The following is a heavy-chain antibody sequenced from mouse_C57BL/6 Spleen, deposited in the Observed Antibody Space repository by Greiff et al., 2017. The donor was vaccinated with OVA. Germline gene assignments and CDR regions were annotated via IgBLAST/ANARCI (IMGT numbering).Heavy chain of an antibody. CDR3: ARRTLLPTMDY. CDR2: IDPSDSYT. J-gene: IGHJ4*01. Sequence: QVQLKQPGAELVKPGASVKLSCKASGYTFTSYWMQWVKQRPGQGLEWIGEIDPSDSYTNYNQKFKGKATLTVDTSSSTAYMQLSSLTSEDSAVYYCARRTLLPTMDYWGQGTSVTVSS. D-gene: IGHD6-1*01. CDR1: GYTFTSYW. V-gene: IGHV1-50*01.